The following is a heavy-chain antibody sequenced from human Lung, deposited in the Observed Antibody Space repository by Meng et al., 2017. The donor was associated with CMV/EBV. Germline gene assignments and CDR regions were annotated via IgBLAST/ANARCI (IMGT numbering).Heavy chain of an antibody. Sequence: SETXSLXCTVSGGSISSYYWSWIRQPPGKGLEWIGYIYYSGSTNYNPSLKSRVTISVDTSKNQFSLKLSSVTAADTAVYYCARNSPAAPHYYYYGMDVWGQGTXVTVAS. J-gene: IGHJ6*02. V-gene: IGHV4-59*01. CDR1: GGSISSYY. D-gene: IGHD2-2*01. CDR2: IYYSGST. CDR3: ARNSPAAPHYYYYGMDV.